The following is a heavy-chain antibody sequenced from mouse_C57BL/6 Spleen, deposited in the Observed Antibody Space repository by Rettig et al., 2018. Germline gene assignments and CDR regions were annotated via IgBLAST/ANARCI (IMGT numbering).Heavy chain of an antibody. D-gene: IGHD2-4*01. CDR3: GGYDYDLDY. J-gene: IGHJ4*01. Sequence: IGVINPYNGGTSYNQKFKGKATLTVDKSSSTAYMELNSLTSEDSAVYYCGGYDYDLDYWGQGTSVTVSS. CDR2: INPYNGGT. V-gene: IGHV1-19*01.